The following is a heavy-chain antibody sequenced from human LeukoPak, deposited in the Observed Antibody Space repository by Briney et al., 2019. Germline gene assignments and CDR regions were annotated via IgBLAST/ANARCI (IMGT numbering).Heavy chain of an antibody. V-gene: IGHV3-23*01. CDR2: ISGSGGST. CDR1: GFTFSSYA. Sequence: GGSLRLSCAASGFTFSSYAMSWVRQAPGKGLEWVSAISGSGGSTYYADSVKGRFTISRDNSKNTLYLQMNSLRAEDTAVYYCAKIFVRGVIKGGDYWGQGTLVTVSS. CDR3: AKIFVRGVIKGGDY. D-gene: IGHD3-10*01. J-gene: IGHJ4*02.